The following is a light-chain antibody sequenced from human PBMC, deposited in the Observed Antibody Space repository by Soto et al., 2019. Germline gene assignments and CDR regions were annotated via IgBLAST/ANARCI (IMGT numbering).Light chain of an antibody. J-gene: IGLJ1*01. CDR1: SSNIGRDY. CDR2: GNN. Sequence: QSVLTQPPSVSGTPGQRVNISCSGSSSNIGRDYVYWYQQFPGTAPKLLIYGNNNRPSGIPDRFSGSKSGTSASLAITGLQAGDEADYYCQSYDSGLRALYVFGTGTKVTVL. V-gene: IGLV1-40*01. CDR3: QSYDSGLRALYV.